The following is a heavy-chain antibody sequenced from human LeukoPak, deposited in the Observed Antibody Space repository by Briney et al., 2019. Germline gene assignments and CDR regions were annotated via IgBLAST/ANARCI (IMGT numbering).Heavy chain of an antibody. D-gene: IGHD1-1*01. CDR3: ARLTGTTGSDY. CDR2: IKQDGSDK. V-gene: IGHV3-7*01. CDR1: GFTFSNAW. Sequence: GGSLRLSCAASGFTFSNAWMSWVRQAPGKGLEWVANIKQDGSDKYYVDSVKGRFTISRDNPKNSLYLQVNSLRADDTAVYYCARLTGTTGSDYWGQGTLVTVSS. J-gene: IGHJ4*02.